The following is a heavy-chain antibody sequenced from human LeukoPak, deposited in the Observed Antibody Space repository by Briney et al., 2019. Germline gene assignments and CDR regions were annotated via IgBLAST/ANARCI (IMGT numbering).Heavy chain of an antibody. CDR3: ARVVGMATIYY. J-gene: IGHJ4*02. Sequence: ASVKVSCKASGYTFTSYDINWVRQAPGQGLEWMGWMNPNSGNTDYAQKFQGTVTITRNTSIRTAYTEQSRLRSDDTAVYYCARVVGMATIYYWGQGTLVTVSS. CDR2: MNPNSGNT. CDR1: GYTFTSYD. D-gene: IGHD5-24*01. V-gene: IGHV1-8*03.